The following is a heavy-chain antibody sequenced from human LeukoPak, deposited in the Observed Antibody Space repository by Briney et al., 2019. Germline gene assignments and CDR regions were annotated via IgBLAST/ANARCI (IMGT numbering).Heavy chain of an antibody. D-gene: IGHD3-10*01. CDR1: GYTFTGYY. CDR3: ARDGLMVRGVKGAFDI. CDR2: INPNSGGT. Sequence: EASVKVSCKASGYTFTGYYMHWVRQAPGQGLEWMGWINPNSGGTNYAQKFQGRVTMTRDTSISTAYMELSRLRSDDTAVYYCARDGLMVRGVKGAFDIWGQGTMVTVSS. J-gene: IGHJ3*02. V-gene: IGHV1-2*02.